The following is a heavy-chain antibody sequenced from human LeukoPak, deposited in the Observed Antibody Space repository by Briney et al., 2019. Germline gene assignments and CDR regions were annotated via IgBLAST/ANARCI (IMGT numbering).Heavy chain of an antibody. J-gene: IGHJ5*02. D-gene: IGHD3-22*01. CDR1: GVMFNSYA. Sequence: QAGGSLRLSCAASGVMFNSYAMNWVRQAPGKVLEWVSAISGSGASTYYADSVKGRFTISRDNSKNTLYLQMNSLRAEDTAVYYCAKDNTYDSSGYFYRWGQGTLVTVSS. CDR2: ISGSGAST. CDR3: AKDNTYDSSGYFYR. V-gene: IGHV3-23*01.